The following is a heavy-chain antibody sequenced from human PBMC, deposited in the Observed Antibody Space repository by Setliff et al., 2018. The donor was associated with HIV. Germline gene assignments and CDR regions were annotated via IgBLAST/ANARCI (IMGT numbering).Heavy chain of an antibody. V-gene: IGHV4-59*12. Sequence: PSETLSLTCAVSGGSISSYYWSWIRQPPGKGLEWIGYIYYSGSTNYNPSLKSRVTISVDTSKNQFSLKLSSVTAADTAVYYCARDYYYDSSGYSEPYYMDVWGKGTTVTVSS. CDR2: IYYSGST. CDR3: ARDYYYDSSGYSEPYYMDV. J-gene: IGHJ6*03. D-gene: IGHD3-22*01. CDR1: GGSISSYY.